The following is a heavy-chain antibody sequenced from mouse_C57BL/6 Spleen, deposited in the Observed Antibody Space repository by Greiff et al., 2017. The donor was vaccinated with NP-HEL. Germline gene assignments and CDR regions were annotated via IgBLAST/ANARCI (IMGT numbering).Heavy chain of an antibody. D-gene: IGHD1-1*01. CDR1: GYTFTDYY. V-gene: IGHV1-19*01. CDR3: ARVPPLLPYFDY. Sequence: EVKLQESGPVLVKPGASVKMSCKASGYTFTDYYMNWVKQSHGKSLEWIGVINPYNGGTSYNQKFKGKATLTVDKSSSTAYMELNSLTSEDSAVYYCARVPPLLPYFDYWGQGTTLTVSS. J-gene: IGHJ2*01. CDR2: INPYNGGT.